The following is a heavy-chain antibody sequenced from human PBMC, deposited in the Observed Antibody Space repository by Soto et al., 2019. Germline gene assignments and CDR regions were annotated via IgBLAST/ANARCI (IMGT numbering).Heavy chain of an antibody. V-gene: IGHV1-69*01. CDR1: GGTVSSSA. CDR3: ARDVSSDTTGFRGYDL. J-gene: IGHJ4*02. CDR2: YIPIFVSA. D-gene: IGHD3-10*01. Sequence: QLHLVQSGAEVKKAGSSVKVSCKASGGTVSSSAITWVRQAPGKGLEWMGGYIPIFVSAHYAPKFQGRITITADESTSTAYMELSGLTSEDTAIYYCARDVSSDTTGFRGYDLWGQGTQVTVSS.